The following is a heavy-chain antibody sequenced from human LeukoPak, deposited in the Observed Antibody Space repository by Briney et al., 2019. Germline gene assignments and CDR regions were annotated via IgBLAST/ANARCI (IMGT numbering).Heavy chain of an antibody. V-gene: IGHV3-21*01. Sequence: GGSLRLSCAASGFTFSSYSMNWVRQAPGKGLEWVSSISSSSSYIYYADSVKGRFTISRDNAKNSLYLQMNSLRAEDTAVYYCARDNPAVGATVDYWGQGTLVTVSS. D-gene: IGHD1-26*01. J-gene: IGHJ4*02. CDR1: GFTFSSYS. CDR3: ARDNPAVGATVDY. CDR2: ISSSSSYI.